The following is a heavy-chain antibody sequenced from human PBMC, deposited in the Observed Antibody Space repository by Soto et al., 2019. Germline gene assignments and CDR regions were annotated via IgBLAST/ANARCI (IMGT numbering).Heavy chain of an antibody. CDR2: ISSSSSTI. CDR3: ARDSGSWPSWFDP. V-gene: IGHV3-48*01. J-gene: IGHJ5*02. D-gene: IGHD1-26*01. CDR1: GFTFSTCN. Sequence: GGSLRLSCAASGFTFSTCNMQWVRQAPGKGLEWVSYISSSSSTIHYADSVKGRFSVSRDNAKNSLYLQVNSLRAEDTAVYYCARDSGSWPSWFDPWGQGTEVSVSS.